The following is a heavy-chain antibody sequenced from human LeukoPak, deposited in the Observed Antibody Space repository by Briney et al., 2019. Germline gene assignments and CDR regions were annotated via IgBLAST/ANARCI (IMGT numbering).Heavy chain of an antibody. D-gene: IGHD5-18*01. Sequence: SGGSLRLSCAASGFTFSSYAMHWVRQAPGKGLEWVAVISYDGSNKYYADSVKGRFTISRDNSKNTLYLQMNSLRAEDTAVYYCAREPVGYSFDYWGRGTLVTVSS. CDR1: GFTFSSYA. CDR2: ISYDGSNK. V-gene: IGHV3-30-3*01. J-gene: IGHJ4*02. CDR3: AREPVGYSFDY.